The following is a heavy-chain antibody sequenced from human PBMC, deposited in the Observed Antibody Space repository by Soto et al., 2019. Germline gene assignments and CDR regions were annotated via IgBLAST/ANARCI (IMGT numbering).Heavy chain of an antibody. Sequence: QVQLVQSGAEVKKPGSSVKVSCKASGGTFNNYAFSWVRQAPGQGLEWLGGIMPIFGRPDYAQKFRDRVTITADESTTTAHMELSSLRTEDTAVYYCATWLKEAGIGGNHYYGMDVGGQGTTVTVSS. CDR1: GGTFNNYA. CDR3: ATWLKEAGIGGNHYYGMDV. CDR2: IMPIFGRP. V-gene: IGHV1-69*12. D-gene: IGHD6-19*01. J-gene: IGHJ6*02.